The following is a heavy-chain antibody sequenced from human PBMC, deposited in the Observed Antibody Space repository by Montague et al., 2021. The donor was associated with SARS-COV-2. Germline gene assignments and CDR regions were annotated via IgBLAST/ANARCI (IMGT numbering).Heavy chain of an antibody. CDR3: ASLPFAALSGVTIGDY. CDR1: GASINSKNW. Sequence: SETLSLTCTVSGASINSKNWWSWVRQPPGKGLEWIGEIFHSGTTNSNASLKSRVTISMDKSKNQFSLKLNSMTAADTAMYYCASLPFAALSGVTIGDYWGRGILVTVSP. V-gene: IGHV4-4*02. D-gene: IGHD3-10*01. J-gene: IGHJ4*02. CDR2: IFHSGTT.